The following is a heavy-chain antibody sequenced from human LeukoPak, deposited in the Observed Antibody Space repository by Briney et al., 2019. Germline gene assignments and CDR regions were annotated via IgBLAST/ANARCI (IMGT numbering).Heavy chain of an antibody. CDR3: ARVLVFPKNNWNDPFDY. D-gene: IGHD1-20*01. V-gene: IGHV1-46*01. CDR1: GYIFTSYY. Sequence: ASVKVSCKASGYIFTSYYMHWVRQAPGQGLEWMGIINPSGGSTSYAQKFQGRVTMTRDMSTSTVYMELSSLRSEDTAVYYCARVLVFPKNNWNDPFDYWGQGTLVTVSS. J-gene: IGHJ4*02. CDR2: INPSGGST.